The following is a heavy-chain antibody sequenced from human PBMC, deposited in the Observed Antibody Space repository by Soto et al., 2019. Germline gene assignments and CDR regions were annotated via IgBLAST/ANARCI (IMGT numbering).Heavy chain of an antibody. CDR1: GFTFSNYW. CDR3: ATAGSYRFDH. V-gene: IGHV3-74*01. CDR2: INPDATTI. D-gene: IGHD3-10*01. J-gene: IGHJ4*02. Sequence: PGGSLRLSCATSGFTFSNYWIHWVRQAPGEGLVWVSRINPDATTINYADSVKGRFTVSRDNAKNTLYLQMNSLRAEDTAVYYCATAGSYRFDHWGQGTLVTVS.